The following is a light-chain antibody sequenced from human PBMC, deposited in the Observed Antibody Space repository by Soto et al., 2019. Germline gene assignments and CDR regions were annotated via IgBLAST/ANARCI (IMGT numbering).Light chain of an antibody. CDR2: DAS. J-gene: IGKJ5*01. CDR3: QQYNSYPIT. CDR1: QSISSW. V-gene: IGKV1-5*01. Sequence: DVQMSQTPSAVSASVGDRCTITCRASQSISSWLAWYQQKPGKAPKLLIYDASSLESGVPSRFSGSGSGTEFTLTISSLQPDDFATYYCQQYNSYPITFGQGTRLEVK.